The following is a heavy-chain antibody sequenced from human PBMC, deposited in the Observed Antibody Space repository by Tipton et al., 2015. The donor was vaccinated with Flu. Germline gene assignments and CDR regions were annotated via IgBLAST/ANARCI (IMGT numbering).Heavy chain of an antibody. CDR1: GDSMSSFY. V-gene: IGHV4-4*07. D-gene: IGHD2-21*01. Sequence: TLSLTCTVSGDSMSSFYWTWIRQPAGKGLEWIGRIYTSGSTNYNPSLKSRVTISVDTSKNQFSLKLSSVTAADTAVYYCARDYGGHIYYWGQGTLVTVSS. CDR2: IYTSGST. J-gene: IGHJ4*02. CDR3: ARDYGGHIYY.